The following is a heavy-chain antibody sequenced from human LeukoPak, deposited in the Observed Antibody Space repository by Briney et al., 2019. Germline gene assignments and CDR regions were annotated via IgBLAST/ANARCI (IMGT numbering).Heavy chain of an antibody. CDR3: AKMGSDSGYAGGGVWFDY. Sequence: PGGSLRLSCAASGFTFSSYGMHWVRQAPGKGLEWVAVISYDGSNKYYADSVKGRFTISRDNSKNTLYLQMNSLRAEDTAVYYCAKMGSDSGYAGGGVWFDYWGQGTLVTVSS. J-gene: IGHJ4*02. CDR2: ISYDGSNK. D-gene: IGHD5-12*01. CDR1: GFTFSSYG. V-gene: IGHV3-30*18.